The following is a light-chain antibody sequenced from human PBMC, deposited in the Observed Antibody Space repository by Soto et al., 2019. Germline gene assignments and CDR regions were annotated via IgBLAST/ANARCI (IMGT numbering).Light chain of an antibody. CDR3: QQRCNWPPVT. Sequence: EIVLTQSPATLSLSPGERATLSCRASQSVSGCLAWYQQKPGQAPRLLIYDAPNRATGIPARFSGSGSGTDFTLTISSLEPEDFAVYYCQQRCNWPPVTFGGGTKVEIK. CDR1: QSVSGC. V-gene: IGKV3-11*01. J-gene: IGKJ4*01. CDR2: DAP.